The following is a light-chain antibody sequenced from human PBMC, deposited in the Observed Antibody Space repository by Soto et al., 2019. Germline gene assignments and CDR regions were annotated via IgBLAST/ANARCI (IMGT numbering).Light chain of an antibody. CDR1: SSDVGSYNL. V-gene: IGLV2-14*02. CDR2: EVT. J-gene: IGLJ3*02. CDR3: KSRTTRNTLV. Sequence: QSVLTQPASVSGSPGQSITISCTGTSSDVGSYNLVSWYQQHPGKAPKLIIYEVTHRPSGVSSRFYGSRSGNTASLTISGLQAEDEADYYCKSRTTRNTLVFGGGTKVTVL.